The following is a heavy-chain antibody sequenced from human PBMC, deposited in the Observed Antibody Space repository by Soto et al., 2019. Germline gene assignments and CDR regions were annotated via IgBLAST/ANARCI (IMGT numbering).Heavy chain of an antibody. CDR1: GFTFDDYA. CDR2: INWNSVTF. Sequence: EVQLVESGGGLVQPGRSLRLSCAASGFTFDDYAMHWVRQAPGKGLEWVSGINWNSVTFDYADSVKGRFTSSRDNAKNSLYRQMDSLRAEDTAFYFCARDHDEDFGYDLDYFDYWGQGTLVTVSS. D-gene: IGHD5-12*01. V-gene: IGHV3-9*01. J-gene: IGHJ4*02. CDR3: ARDHDEDFGYDLDYFDY.